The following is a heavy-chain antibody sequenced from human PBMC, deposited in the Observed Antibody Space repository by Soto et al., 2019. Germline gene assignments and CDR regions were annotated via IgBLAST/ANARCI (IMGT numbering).Heavy chain of an antibody. D-gene: IGHD4-17*01. Sequence: EVHLLESGGGLVQPGGSLRLSCAASGFTFAGYSTMSWVRQAPGKGLEWVSSISGSGGSTYYADSVKGRFTISRDNSKNTMYLQMNSLSAEDTAVYHCARDQFKGTMTILWGQGTLVTVSS. V-gene: IGHV3-23*01. CDR2: ISGSGGST. CDR3: ARDQFKGTMTIL. J-gene: IGHJ4*02. CDR1: GFTFAGYST.